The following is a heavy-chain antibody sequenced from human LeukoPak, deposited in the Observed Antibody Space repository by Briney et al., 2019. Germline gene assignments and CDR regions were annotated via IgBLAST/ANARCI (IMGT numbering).Heavy chain of an antibody. CDR2: ISAYNGYT. J-gene: IGHJ6*02. V-gene: IGHV1-18*01. CDR3: ARGGLSGYYYGMDV. D-gene: IGHD3-10*01. CDR1: GYTFSSSG. Sequence: ASVKVSCKASGYTFSSSGISWVRQAPGQGLEWMGWISAYNGYTNYAQKLQGRVTMTTDTSTSTAYMELRSLRSDDTAVYYCARGGLSGYYYGMDVWGQGTTVTVSS.